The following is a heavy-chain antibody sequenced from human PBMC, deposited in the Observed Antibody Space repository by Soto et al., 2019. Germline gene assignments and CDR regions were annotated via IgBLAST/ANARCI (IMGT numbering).Heavy chain of an antibody. CDR2: INHSGGT. V-gene: IGHV4-34*01. CDR1: GGSFSGYY. CDR3: ARDDRRGTFDY. Sequence: QVQLQQWGAGLLKPSETLSLTCAVYGGSFSGYYWSWIRQPPGKGREWIGEINHSGGTNYNPSLKSRVTISVDSSKNQFALKLSSVTAADTAVYYCARDDRRGTFDYWGQGTLVTVSS. D-gene: IGHD2-15*01. J-gene: IGHJ4*02.